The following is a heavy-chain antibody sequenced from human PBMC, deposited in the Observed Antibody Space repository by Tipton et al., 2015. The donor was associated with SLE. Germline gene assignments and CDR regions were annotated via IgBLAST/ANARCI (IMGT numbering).Heavy chain of an antibody. V-gene: IGHV3-74*01. D-gene: IGHD2-2*01. Sequence: SLRLSCAASGFTFSSYWMHWVRQAPGKGLVWVSRINSDGSSTSYADSVKGRFTISRDNAKNTLHLQMNSLRAEDTAVYYCAREYPGYYYMDVWGKGTTVTVSS. CDR2: INSDGSST. CDR1: GFTFSSYW. CDR3: AREYPGYYYMDV. J-gene: IGHJ6*03.